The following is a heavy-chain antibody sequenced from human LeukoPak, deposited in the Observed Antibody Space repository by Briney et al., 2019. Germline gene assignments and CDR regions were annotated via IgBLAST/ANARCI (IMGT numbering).Heavy chain of an antibody. V-gene: IGHV4-59*01. CDR3: ARRGSWVEPRPFDY. J-gene: IGHJ4*02. Sequence: GSLRLSCAASGFTFSSYSMNWVRQAPGKGLEWLGYIYYTGSTTYNPSVKSRITISLDTSKKQISLKLRSVTAADTAVYYCARRGSWVEPRPFDYWGQGSLVTVSS. CDR2: IYYTGST. CDR1: GFTFSSYS. D-gene: IGHD3-10*01.